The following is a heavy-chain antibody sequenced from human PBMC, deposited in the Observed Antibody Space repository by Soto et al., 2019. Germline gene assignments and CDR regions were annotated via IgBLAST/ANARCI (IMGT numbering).Heavy chain of an antibody. CDR3: ARVSWREKYGMDV. J-gene: IGHJ6*02. CDR1: GFTFSDSY. CDR2: ITFSGNTV. Sequence: GGSLRLSCAASGFTFSDSYMSWIRQAPGKGLEWISYITFSGNTVYYADSLKGRFTISRDNAKNSLYLQMDRLRAEDTAVYYCARVSWREKYGMDVWGQGTTVTVSS. V-gene: IGHV3-11*01.